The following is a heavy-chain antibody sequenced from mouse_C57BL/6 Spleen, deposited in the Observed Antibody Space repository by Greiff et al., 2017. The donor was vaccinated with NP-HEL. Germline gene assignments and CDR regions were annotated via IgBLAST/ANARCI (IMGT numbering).Heavy chain of an antibody. V-gene: IGHV1-4*01. CDR3: ARKNYGSSYFDY. D-gene: IGHD1-1*01. Sequence: VQLQQSGAELARPGASVKMPCKASGYTFTSYTMHWVKQRPGQGLEWIGYINPSSGYTKYNQKFKDKATLTADKSSSTAYMQLSSLTSEDSAVYYCARKNYGSSYFDYWGQGTTLTVSS. J-gene: IGHJ2*01. CDR2: INPSSGYT. CDR1: GYTFTSYT.